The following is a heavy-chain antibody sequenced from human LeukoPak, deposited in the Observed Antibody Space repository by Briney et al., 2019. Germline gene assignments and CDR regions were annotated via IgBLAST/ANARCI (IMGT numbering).Heavy chain of an antibody. V-gene: IGHV1-46*01. CDR3: ARASLWFGESLPYFDY. J-gene: IGHJ4*02. CDR1: GYTFTSYY. Sequence: ASVKVSCKASGYTFTSYYMHWVRQAPGQGLEWMGIINPSGGSTSYAQKFQGRVTMTRDTSTSTVYMDLSSLRSEDTAVYYCARASLWFGESLPYFDYWGQGTLATVSS. CDR2: INPSGGST. D-gene: IGHD3-10*01.